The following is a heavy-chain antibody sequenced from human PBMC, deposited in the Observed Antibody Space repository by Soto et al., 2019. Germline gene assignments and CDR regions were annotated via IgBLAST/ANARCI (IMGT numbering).Heavy chain of an antibody. CDR3: ARAGPYCGSDCYPWAFDI. J-gene: IGHJ3*02. CDR2: IWYEGLNI. D-gene: IGHD2-21*02. V-gene: IGHV3-33*01. Sequence: QVQLVESGGGVVQPGTSLRLSCAASGFTFSTYGMHWVRQTPGKGLEWVAIIWYEGLNIYYADSVKGRFTISRHDSKNTVYLEVTSVRPGDTAVYYCARAGPYCGSDCYPWAFDIWGHGTVVTVSS. CDR1: GFTFSTYG.